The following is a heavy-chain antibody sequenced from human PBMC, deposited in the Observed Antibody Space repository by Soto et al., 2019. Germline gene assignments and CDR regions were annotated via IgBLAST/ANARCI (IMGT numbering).Heavy chain of an antibody. Sequence: PSETLSLTCTVSGGSISSYYWSWIRQPPGKGLEWIGYIYYSGSTNYNPSLKSRVTISVDTSKNQFSLKLSSVTAADTAVYYCARTNGPFDYWGQGTLVTVSS. V-gene: IGHV4-59*01. J-gene: IGHJ4*02. CDR1: GGSISSYY. CDR2: IYYSGST. CDR3: ARTNGPFDY.